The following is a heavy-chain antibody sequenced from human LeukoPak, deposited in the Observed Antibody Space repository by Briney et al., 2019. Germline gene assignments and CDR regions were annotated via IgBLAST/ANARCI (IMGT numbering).Heavy chain of an antibody. V-gene: IGHV3-48*04. J-gene: IGHJ4*02. D-gene: IGHD6-13*01. Sequence: GGSLRLSCAASGFTFSSYSMNWVRQAPGKGLEWVSYISSSSSTIYYADSVKGRFTISRDNAKNSLYLQMNSLRAEDTAVYYCARGAGIAAAGIGGDYWGRGTLVTVSS. CDR3: ARGAGIAAAGIGGDY. CDR2: ISSSSSTI. CDR1: GFTFSSYS.